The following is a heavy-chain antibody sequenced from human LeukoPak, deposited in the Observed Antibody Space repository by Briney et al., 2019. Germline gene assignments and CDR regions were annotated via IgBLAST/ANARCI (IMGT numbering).Heavy chain of an antibody. CDR3: ARGRLVAAAGTGWFDP. CDR1: GYTFTGYY. V-gene: IGHV1-2*02. CDR2: INPNSGGT. D-gene: IGHD6-13*01. Sequence: ASVKVSCKASGYTFTGYYMHWVRQAPGQGLEWMGWINPNSGGTNYAQKFQGRVTMTRDTSISTAYMEPSRLRSDDTAVYYCARGRLVAAAGTGWFDPWGQGTLVTVSS. J-gene: IGHJ5*02.